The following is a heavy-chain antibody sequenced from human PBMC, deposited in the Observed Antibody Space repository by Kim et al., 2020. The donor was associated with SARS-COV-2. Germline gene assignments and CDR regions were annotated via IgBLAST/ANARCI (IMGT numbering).Heavy chain of an antibody. CDR3: ARGIFGVPVAFYM. CDR1: GFIFSNFN. J-gene: IGHJ3*02. Sequence: GGSLRLSCTASGFIFSNFNMHWVRQAPGKGLVWVSRINNDARDTKYADSVKGRFTISRENAKNTVSLQMDSLSAEDTAIYYCARGIFGVPVAFYMWGQGTLVTVSS. D-gene: IGHD3-3*01. V-gene: IGHV3-74*03. CDR2: INNDARDT.